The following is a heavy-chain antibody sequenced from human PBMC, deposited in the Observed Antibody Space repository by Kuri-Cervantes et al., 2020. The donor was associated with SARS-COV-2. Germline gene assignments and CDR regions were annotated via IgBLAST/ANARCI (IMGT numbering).Heavy chain of an antibody. CDR1: GGSFSGYY. V-gene: IGHV4-34*01. CDR3: AGDGYGDYVGLG. Sequence: SETLSLTCAVYGGSFSGYYWSWIRQPPGKGLEWIGEINHSGSTNYNPSLKSRVTMSVDTSKNQFSLKLSSVTAADMAVYYCAGDGYGDYVGLGWGQGTLVTVSS. J-gene: IGHJ4*02. CDR2: INHSGST. D-gene: IGHD4-17*01.